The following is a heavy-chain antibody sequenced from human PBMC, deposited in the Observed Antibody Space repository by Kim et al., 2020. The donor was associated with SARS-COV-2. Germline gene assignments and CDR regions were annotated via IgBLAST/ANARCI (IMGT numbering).Heavy chain of an antibody. CDR1: GGSISSSYW. CDR3: ARDGGVTMVQGVYFDS. J-gene: IGHJ4*01. Sequence: SETLSLTCAVSGGSISSSYWWWCVRQPPERVLGWVGNIYHSGSTNYNPSLTRRVTISVAKSKNQFSLQPTSVTAADAADYYCARDGGVTMVQGVYFDSWG. D-gene: IGHD3-10*01. V-gene: IGHV4-4*02. CDR2: IYHSGST.